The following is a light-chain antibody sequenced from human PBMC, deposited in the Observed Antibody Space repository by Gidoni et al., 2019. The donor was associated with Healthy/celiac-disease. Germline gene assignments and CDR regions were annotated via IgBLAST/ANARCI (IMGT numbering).Light chain of an antibody. CDR3: YQYIHWPWT. Sequence: EIVMTQSPATLSVSPGERATLSCRASQSVSSNLAWYQQKPGQAPRLLIYGASTRATGIPARFSGSGSGTEFTLTISRLPADDFAVYYCYQYIHWPWTLGQXTKVEIK. J-gene: IGKJ1*01. V-gene: IGKV3-15*01. CDR1: QSVSSN. CDR2: GAS.